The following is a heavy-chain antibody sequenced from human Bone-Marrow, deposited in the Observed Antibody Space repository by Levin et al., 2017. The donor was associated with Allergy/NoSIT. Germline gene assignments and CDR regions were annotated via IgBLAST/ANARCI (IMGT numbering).Heavy chain of an antibody. CDR1: GFTFSDYS. Sequence: TGGSLRLSCAASGFTFSDYSMNWVRQAPGKGLEWVSYITGSSRAIYYGDSVKGRFTVSRDNAKNSLYLQMNSPRAEDTAVYYCARGSAHYVFDFWGQGTLVTVSS. J-gene: IGHJ5*01. V-gene: IGHV3-48*01. CDR2: ITGSSRAI. D-gene: IGHD3-16*01. CDR3: ARGSAHYVFDF.